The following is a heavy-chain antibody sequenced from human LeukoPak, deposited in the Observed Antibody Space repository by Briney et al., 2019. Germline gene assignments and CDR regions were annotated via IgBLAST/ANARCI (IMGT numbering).Heavy chain of an antibody. Sequence: SETLSLTCTVSGGSISSYYWSWIRQPAGKGLEWIGRIYTSGSTNYNPSLKSRVTMSVDTSKNQFSLKLSSVTAADTAVYYCARIGYYDSSGYYLPYYYYGMDVWGQGTTVTVSS. CDR3: ARIGYYDSSGYYLPYYYYGMDV. CDR1: GGSISSYY. J-gene: IGHJ6*02. D-gene: IGHD3-22*01. V-gene: IGHV4-4*07. CDR2: IYTSGST.